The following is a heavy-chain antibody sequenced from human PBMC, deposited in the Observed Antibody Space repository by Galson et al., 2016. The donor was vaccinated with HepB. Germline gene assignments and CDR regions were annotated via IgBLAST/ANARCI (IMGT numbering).Heavy chain of an antibody. Sequence: SLRLSCAASGFTFSSYAMTWVRQAPGKGLDWVSTISGSGDETNYADSVKGRFTFSRDNSKNTVFLEMNSLRAEDTAVYYCGTESYLKGHSIVVAAPSQTWGRGTLVTVSS. V-gene: IGHV3-23*01. CDR2: ISGSGDET. D-gene: IGHD2-15*01. CDR1: GFTFSSYA. CDR3: GTESYLKGHSIVVAAPSQT. J-gene: IGHJ5*02.